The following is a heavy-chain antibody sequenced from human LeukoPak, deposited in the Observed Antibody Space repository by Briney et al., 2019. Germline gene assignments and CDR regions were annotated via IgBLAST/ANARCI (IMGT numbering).Heavy chain of an antibody. Sequence: GDSLKISCKCSGYSFTSYWIGWVRQMPGKGLEWMGIIYPGDSDTRYSPSFQGQVTISADKSISTAYLQWSSLKASDTAMYYCARRYSSGYYYFDYWGQGTLVTVSS. V-gene: IGHV5-51*01. CDR3: ARRYSSGYYYFDY. CDR1: GYSFTSYW. CDR2: IYPGDSDT. D-gene: IGHD3-22*01. J-gene: IGHJ4*02.